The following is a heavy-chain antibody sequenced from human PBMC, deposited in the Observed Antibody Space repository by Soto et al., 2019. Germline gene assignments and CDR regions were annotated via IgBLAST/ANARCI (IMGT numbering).Heavy chain of an antibody. J-gene: IGHJ5*02. V-gene: IGHV1-69*01. CDR2: FNTIFRST. CDR3: TRGHYYYDSGAYRVPRGRWSDQ. CDR1: GGTFNSYD. D-gene: IGHD3-22*01. Sequence: QVQLMQSGAEVKKPGSSVKVSCKASGGTFNSYDFTWVRQAPGQGLEWMEGFNTIFRSTNYTQRFQGRLMITADESTNTVYMELSSLRSEDTAVYYCTRGHYYYDSGAYRVPRGRWSDQWGQGNLVTVSS.